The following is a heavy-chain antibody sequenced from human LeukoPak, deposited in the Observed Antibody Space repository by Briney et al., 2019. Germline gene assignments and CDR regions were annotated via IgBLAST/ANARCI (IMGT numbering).Heavy chain of an antibody. CDR3: AKDLTGIAAAGRALRGYFDY. J-gene: IGHJ4*02. D-gene: IGHD6-13*01. CDR1: GFTFSSYA. CDR2: ISGSGGST. V-gene: IGHV3-23*01. Sequence: GGSLRLSCAASGFTFSSYAMSWVRQAPGKGLEWVSAISGSGGSTYCADSVKGRFTISRDNSKNTLYLQMNSLRAEDTAVYYCAKDLTGIAAAGRALRGYFDYWGQGTLVTVSS.